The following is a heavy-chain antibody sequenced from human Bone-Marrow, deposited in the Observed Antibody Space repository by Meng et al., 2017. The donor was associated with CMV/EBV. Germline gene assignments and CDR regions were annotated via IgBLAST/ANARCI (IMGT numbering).Heavy chain of an antibody. D-gene: IGHD1-7*01. J-gene: IGHJ5*02. Sequence: SETLSLTCTVSGGSISSGSYYWSWIRQPPGKGLEWIGYIYYSGSTNYNPSLKSRVTISVDTSKNQFSLKLSSVTAADTAVYYCARTYNWNYVLNWFDPWGQGTLVTVSS. CDR3: ARTYNWNYVLNWFDP. V-gene: IGHV4-61*01. CDR2: IYYSGST. CDR1: GGSISSGSYY.